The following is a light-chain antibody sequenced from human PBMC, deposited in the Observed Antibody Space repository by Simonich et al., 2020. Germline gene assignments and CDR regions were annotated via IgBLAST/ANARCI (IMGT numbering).Light chain of an antibody. V-gene: IGLV3-25*02. CDR3: QVWDSSSDHWV. CDR1: ALPKQY. CDR2: KDS. Sequence: SYELTQPPSVSVSPGQTARITCSGDALPKQYAYWYQQKPGQAPVLVIYKDSERPSGIPERFSGSNSGNTATLTISRVEAGDEADYYCQVWDSSSDHWVFGGGTKLTVL. J-gene: IGLJ3*02.